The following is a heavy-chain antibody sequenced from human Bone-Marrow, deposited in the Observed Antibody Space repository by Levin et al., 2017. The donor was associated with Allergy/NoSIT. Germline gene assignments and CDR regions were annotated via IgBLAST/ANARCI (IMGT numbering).Heavy chain of an antibody. CDR2: IYYSGST. J-gene: IGHJ4*02. D-gene: IGHD3-16*01. V-gene: IGHV4-59*01. CDR1: GGSMTNKF. CDR3: ARGGGSSASSQDYDY. Sequence: SQTLSLTCTVSGGSMTNKFWNWIRQPPGKGLEWIGYIYYSGSTNYNSSLKSRVTISIDTSKNQFSLKLTSVTAADTAVYYCARGGGSSASSQDYDYWGQGTLVTVSS.